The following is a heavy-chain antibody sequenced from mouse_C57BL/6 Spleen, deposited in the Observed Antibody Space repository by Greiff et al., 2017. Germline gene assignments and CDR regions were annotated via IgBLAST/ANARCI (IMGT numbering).Heavy chain of an antibody. Sequence: EVKVEESGPGLVKPSQSLSLTCSVSGYSITSGYYWNWIRQFPGNKLEWMGYISYDGSNNYNPSLKNRISITRDTSKNQFFLKLNSVTTEDTATYYCAREGYDGYPAWFAYWGQGTLVTVSA. CDR3: AREGYDGYPAWFAY. CDR1: GYSITSGYY. J-gene: IGHJ3*01. D-gene: IGHD2-3*01. CDR2: ISYDGSN. V-gene: IGHV3-6*01.